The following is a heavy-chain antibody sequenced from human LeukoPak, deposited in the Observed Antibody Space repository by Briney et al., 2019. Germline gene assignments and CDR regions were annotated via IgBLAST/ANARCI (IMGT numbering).Heavy chain of an antibody. J-gene: IGHJ3*02. CDR3: ARGSSWPMFGI. CDR2: TYSGGST. V-gene: IGHV3-66*02. D-gene: IGHD3-10*02. CDR1: GFIVSNHY. Sequence: GGSLRLSCAASGFIVSNHYMSWVRQAPGKGLEWVSITYSGGSTWYADSMEGRFTVSRDNSKNTLYLQMKSLRAEDTAVYYCARGSSWPMFGIGGQGTMVTVSS.